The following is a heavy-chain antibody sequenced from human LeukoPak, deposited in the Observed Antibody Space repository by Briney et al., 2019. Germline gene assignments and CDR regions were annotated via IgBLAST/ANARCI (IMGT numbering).Heavy chain of an antibody. CDR2: IYTSGST. Sequence: SETLSLTCTVSGGSISSYYWSWIRQPAGKGLEWIGRIYTSGSTNYNPSLKSRVTMSVDTSKNQFSLKLSSVTAADTAVYYCASSSSIAPYCYYYYMDVWGKGTTVTISS. V-gene: IGHV4-4*07. D-gene: IGHD6-13*01. J-gene: IGHJ6*03. CDR1: GGSISSYY. CDR3: ASSSSIAPYCYYYYMDV.